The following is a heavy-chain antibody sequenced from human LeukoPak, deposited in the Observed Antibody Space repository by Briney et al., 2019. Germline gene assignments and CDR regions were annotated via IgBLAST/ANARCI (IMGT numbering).Heavy chain of an antibody. CDR1: GFTFSSYW. D-gene: IGHD3-16*01. CDR3: ARGGGLDV. Sequence: GGSLRLSCAASGFTFSSYWMNWARQAPGEGLEWVASINHNGNVNYYVDSVKGRFTISRDNAKNSLYLQMSNLRAEDTAVYFCARGGGLDVWGQGATVTVSS. J-gene: IGHJ6*02. V-gene: IGHV3-7*03. CDR2: INHNGNVN.